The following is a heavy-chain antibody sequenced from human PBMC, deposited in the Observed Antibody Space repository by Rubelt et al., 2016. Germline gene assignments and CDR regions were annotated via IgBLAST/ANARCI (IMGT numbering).Heavy chain of an antibody. V-gene: IGHV3-11*06. CDR3: ARMVNDFWSGYHNWFDP. CDR2: ISSSSSYT. J-gene: IGHJ5*02. D-gene: IGHD3-3*01. Sequence: QVQLVESGGGLVKPGGSLRLSCAASGFTFSDYYMSWIRQAPGKGLEWVSYISSSSSYTNYADSVKGRFTISRDNAKNSLYLQMNSLRAEDTAVYYCARMVNDFWSGYHNWFDPWGQGTLVTVSS. CDR1: GFTFSDYY.